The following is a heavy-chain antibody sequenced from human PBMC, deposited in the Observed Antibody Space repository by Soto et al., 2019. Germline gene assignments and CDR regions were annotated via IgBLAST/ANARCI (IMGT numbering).Heavy chain of an antibody. CDR3: ARSSNTGSYYVCDY. CDR1: GDSISSGGYY. V-gene: IGHV4-31*03. CDR2: IYYSGSP. J-gene: IGHJ4*02. Sequence: QVQLQESGPGLVKPSQTLSLTCTVSGDSISSGGYYWSWIRQHPGKGLEWIGYIYYSGSPHYNLSLKSRVTISVDTSKNQFSLNLSSVTAADTAVYYCARSSNTGSYYVCDYWGQGTLVTVSS. D-gene: IGHD1-26*01.